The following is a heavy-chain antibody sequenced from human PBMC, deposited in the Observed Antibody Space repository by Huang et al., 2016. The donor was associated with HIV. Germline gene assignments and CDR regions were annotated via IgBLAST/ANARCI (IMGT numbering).Heavy chain of an antibody. J-gene: IGHJ4*02. Sequence: QLQLQESGPGLVKPSETLSLTCTVSGGSIRSDNYYWGWIRQPPGKGLEWIGGIYYSGSTDENPSLKSRVTITVDTSKQQGSLKMRSVTAADTAVYYCARLPGSITMIRGVITDPYWGQGTLVTVSS. CDR1: GGSIRSDNYY. V-gene: IGHV4-39*01. CDR2: IYYSGST. D-gene: IGHD3-10*01. CDR3: ARLPGSITMIRGVITDPY.